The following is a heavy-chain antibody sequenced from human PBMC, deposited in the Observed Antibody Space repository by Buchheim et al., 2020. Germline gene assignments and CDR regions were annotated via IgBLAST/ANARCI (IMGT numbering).Heavy chain of an antibody. J-gene: IGHJ4*02. D-gene: IGHD6-19*01. CDR1: RFTFSNYA. V-gene: IGHV3-23*01. Sequence: EVQLLESGGGLVQPGGSLRLSCAASRFTFSNYAMNWVRQAPGKGLEWVSVIRGSAGSTYQADSVKGRFTISRDNSKNTLYLQMNSLRAEDTAVYYCAKVKSGWQYFEYWGQGTL. CDR2: IRGSAGST. CDR3: AKVKSGWQYFEY.